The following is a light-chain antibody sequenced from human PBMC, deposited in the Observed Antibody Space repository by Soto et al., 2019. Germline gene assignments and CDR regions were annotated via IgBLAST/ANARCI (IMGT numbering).Light chain of an antibody. V-gene: IGKV3-15*01. CDR1: QSITTN. CDR2: GAS. Sequence: EVVMTQSPVTLSVSPGERATLSCRASQSITTNLAWYQQKPGQAPRLLIYGASTRATGVPARFSGSGSGTQFTLTISSLQSEDFALYYCQQYNDWPPKRTFDQGTRVDFK. CDR3: QQYNDWPPKRT. J-gene: IGKJ1*01.